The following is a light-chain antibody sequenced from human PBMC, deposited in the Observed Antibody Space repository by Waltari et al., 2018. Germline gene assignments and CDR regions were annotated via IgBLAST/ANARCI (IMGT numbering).Light chain of an antibody. CDR3: QKYNSAPWT. CDR2: GAS. J-gene: IGKJ2*01. V-gene: IGKV1-27*01. CDR1: QGINHH. Sequence: DIQLTQSPSSLSASVGDRVTITSRATQGINHHLAWYQQKPGKVPKLLFYGASSLQYGVPSRFSGSGFGTYVTLTISNLQPEDVATYDCQKYNSAPWTVGQGTKLEI.